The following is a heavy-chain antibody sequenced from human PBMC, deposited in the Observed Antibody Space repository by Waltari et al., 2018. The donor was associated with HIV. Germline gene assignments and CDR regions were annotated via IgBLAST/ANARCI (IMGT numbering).Heavy chain of an antibody. J-gene: IGHJ4*02. D-gene: IGHD6-19*01. CDR2: ISAYKGDT. Sequence: HVQMVQSGDEVEKPGASVKVSGTDSGSTLTSYVISRVRQAPGQGLEWMGWISAYKGDTNYAQKLQGIVTMTTDPSTSTAYMELRSLRSDDTAVYYCARVRIAVAGTFDYWGQGTLVTVSS. CDR3: ARVRIAVAGTFDY. V-gene: IGHV1-18*01. CDR1: GSTLTSYV.